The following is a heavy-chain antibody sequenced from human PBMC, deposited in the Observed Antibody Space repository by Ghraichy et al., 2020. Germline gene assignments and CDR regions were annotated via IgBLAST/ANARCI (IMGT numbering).Heavy chain of an antibody. CDR3: ARDRRYCGNNCYLYYYYGMDL. CDR2: LYSDGSG. Sequence: GESLNISCAASGVSVCSNQMAWVRQAPGKGLEWVSILYSDGSGFYADTVRGRFTISRDESKNTLYLQMNSLRVEDTAVYYCARDRRYCGNNCYLYYYYGMDLWGRGTTVTVSS. V-gene: IGHV3-53*01. CDR1: GVSVCSNQ. D-gene: IGHD2-21*01. J-gene: IGHJ6*02.